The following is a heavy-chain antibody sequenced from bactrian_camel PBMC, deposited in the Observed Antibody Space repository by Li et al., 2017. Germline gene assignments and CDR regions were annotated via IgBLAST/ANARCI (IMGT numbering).Heavy chain of an antibody. CDR1: GFTFSTTS. V-gene: IGHV3S25*01. Sequence: QLVESGGGSVQSGGSLRLSCAASGFTFSTTSMFWVRQAPGKGLEYVTAIDSGGGSYYPDSVKGRFTISRDNAKNTVYLQMNSLKLEDTANYYCVRSLDGSNSLTDYDVASRQGTQVTVS. J-gene: IGHJ4*01. CDR2: IDSGGGS. D-gene: IGHD4*01.